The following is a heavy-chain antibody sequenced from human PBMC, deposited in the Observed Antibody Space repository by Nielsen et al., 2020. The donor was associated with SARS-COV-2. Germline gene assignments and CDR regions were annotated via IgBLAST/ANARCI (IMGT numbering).Heavy chain of an antibody. V-gene: IGHV3-30*19. J-gene: IGHJ4*02. CDR1: GFTFSSYG. D-gene: IGHD1-26*01. Sequence: GGSLRLSCAASGFTFSSYGMHWVRQAPGKGLEWVAVISYDGSNKYYADSVKGRFTISRDNSKNTLYLQMNSLRAEDTAVYYCARDLSYYGFDYWGQGTLVTVSS. CDR3: ARDLSYYGFDY. CDR2: ISYDGSNK.